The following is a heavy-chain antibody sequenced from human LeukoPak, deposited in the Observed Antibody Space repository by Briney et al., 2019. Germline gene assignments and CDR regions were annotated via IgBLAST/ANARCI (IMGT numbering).Heavy chain of an antibody. D-gene: IGHD3-22*01. CDR3: AKDHYYDSSGPGIY. CDR1: GFTFSSYA. CDR2: ISGSGGST. J-gene: IGHJ4*02. Sequence: GGSLRLSCAASGFTFSSYAMSWVRQAPGKGLEWVSAISGSGGSTYYADSVKGRFTISRDNSKNTLYLQMNSLRAEDTAVYYCAKDHYYDSSGPGIYWGQGTLVTVSS. V-gene: IGHV3-23*01.